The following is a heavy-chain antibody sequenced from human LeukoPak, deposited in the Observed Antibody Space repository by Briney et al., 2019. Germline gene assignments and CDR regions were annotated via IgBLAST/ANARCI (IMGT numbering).Heavy chain of an antibody. D-gene: IGHD1-14*01. J-gene: IGHJ6*03. CDR1: GGSISSYY. CDR3: ARVSVTGYYYYYMDV. Sequence: SETLSLTCTVSGGSISSYYWGWIRHPPGKGLEWIGDIYYSGSTNYNPALKSRVTISVDTSKYQFSLKLSSVTAADTAVYYCARVSVTGYYYYYMDVWGKGTTVTVSS. CDR2: IYYSGST. V-gene: IGHV4-59*01.